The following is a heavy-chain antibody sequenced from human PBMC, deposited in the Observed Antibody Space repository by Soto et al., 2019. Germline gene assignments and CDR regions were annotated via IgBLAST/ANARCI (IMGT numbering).Heavy chain of an antibody. D-gene: IGHD5-18*01. Sequence: PGWSLRLSCASSVFTFISYWMHWVRQAPGKGLVWVSRINSDGSSTSYADSVKGRFTISRDNAKNTLHLQMNSLRAEDTAVYYCARGGNVDTAMAYDYWGQGTLVTVSS. J-gene: IGHJ4*02. V-gene: IGHV3-74*01. CDR1: VFTFISYW. CDR3: ARGGNVDTAMAYDY. CDR2: INSDGSST.